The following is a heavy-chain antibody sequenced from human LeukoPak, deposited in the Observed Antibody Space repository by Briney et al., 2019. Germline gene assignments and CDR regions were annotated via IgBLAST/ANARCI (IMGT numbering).Heavy chain of an antibody. CDR1: GFTLSNYW. J-gene: IGHJ4*02. V-gene: IGHV3-7*01. D-gene: IGHD1-26*01. CDR3: ARDLYSGSYYGDY. CDR2: IKQDGSVR. Sequence: GGSLRLSCVASGFTLSNYWMSWVRQAPGKGLEWVANIKQDGSVRNYVDSVKGRFTISRDNAKNSLYLQMNSLRAEDTAVYYCARDLYSGSYYGDYWGRGTLVTVSS.